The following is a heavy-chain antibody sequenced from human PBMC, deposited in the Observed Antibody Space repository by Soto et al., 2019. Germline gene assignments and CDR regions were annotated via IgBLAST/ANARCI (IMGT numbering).Heavy chain of an antibody. CDR2: ISSTSDTM. CDR3: AAVGVTSGAGY. J-gene: IGHJ4*02. Sequence: EVQLVESGGGLVQPGGSLRLSCAGSGFTVSSHSLNWVRQAPGKGLEWVSFISSTSDTMYYADFVRGRFTIARDDGRNSLYLQMHNLRGDDAAVYYCAAVGVTSGAGYCGQGALVTVSS. CDR1: GFTVSSHS. D-gene: IGHD1-26*01. V-gene: IGHV3-48*01.